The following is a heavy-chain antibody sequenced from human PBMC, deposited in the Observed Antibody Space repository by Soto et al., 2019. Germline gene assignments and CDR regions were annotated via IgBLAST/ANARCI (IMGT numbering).Heavy chain of an antibody. CDR3: AKQKVLRYFDWLLRTFDY. Sequence: QLQLQESGPGLVKPSETLSLTCTVSGGSISSSSYYWGWIRQPPGKGLEWIGSIYYSGSTYYNPSLKSRVTISVDTSKNQFSLKLSSVTAADTAVYYCAKQKVLRYFDWLLRTFDYWGQGTLVTVSS. CDR2: IYYSGST. CDR1: GGSISSSSYY. J-gene: IGHJ4*02. D-gene: IGHD3-9*01. V-gene: IGHV4-39*01.